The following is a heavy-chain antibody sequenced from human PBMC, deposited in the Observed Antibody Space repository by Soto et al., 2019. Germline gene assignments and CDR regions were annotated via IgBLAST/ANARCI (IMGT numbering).Heavy chain of an antibody. CDR2: ISPAGTNQ. J-gene: IGHJ1*01. Sequence: VGSLRLSCVASGFIFSDYAMHWARQAPGKGLEWVALISPAGTNQYYADSAKGRFTISRDNSKNTLYLQMNSLRPEDTGLYYCARENSRISPRLFQHWGHGTLVTVSS. D-gene: IGHD6-6*01. CDR3: ARENSRISPRLFQH. CDR1: GFIFSDYA. V-gene: IGHV3-30-3*01.